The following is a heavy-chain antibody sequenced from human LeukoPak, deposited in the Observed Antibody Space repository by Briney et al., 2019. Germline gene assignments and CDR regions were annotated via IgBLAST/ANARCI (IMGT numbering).Heavy chain of an antibody. CDR2: IKQDGSEK. D-gene: IGHD1-26*01. J-gene: IGHJ4*02. V-gene: IGHV3-7*01. CDR3: ARLRGLYSDTNRYQTALDC. Sequence: GGSLRLSCAASGFSFSNYWMSWVRQAPGKGLEWVANIKQDGSEKYYVDSVKGRFTISRDNAKNSLYVQMNSLRAEDTAVYYCARLRGLYSDTNRYQTALDCWGQGTLVTVSS. CDR1: GFSFSNYW.